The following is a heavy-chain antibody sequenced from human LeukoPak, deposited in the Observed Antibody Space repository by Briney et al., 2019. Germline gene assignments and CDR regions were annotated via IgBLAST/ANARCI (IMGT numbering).Heavy chain of an antibody. J-gene: IGHJ4*02. CDR3: ARDYSFSSGWSVGFDY. V-gene: IGHV3-11*01. CDR1: GFTFSDYY. D-gene: IGHD6-19*01. Sequence: GGSLRLSCAASGFTFSDYYMSWIRPAPGNGLEWVSYISSSGSTIYYADSVKGRFTISRDNAKKSLYLQMNSLRAEDTAVYYCARDYSFSSGWSVGFDYWGQGTLVTVSS. CDR2: ISSSGSTI.